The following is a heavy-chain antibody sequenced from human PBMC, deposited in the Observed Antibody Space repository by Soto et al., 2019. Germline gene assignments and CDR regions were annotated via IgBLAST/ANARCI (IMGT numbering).Heavy chain of an antibody. CDR3: ARKFATECFDA. J-gene: IGHJ4*02. D-gene: IGHD4-17*01. CDR2: IYPGDSDT. CDR1: GYTFSTYW. Sequence: GEALKISCKGSGYTFSTYWIAWVRQMPGKGLEWMGIIYPGDSDTKYSPAFQGQVTISSDKSINTAYLQWTSLEASDTAMYEGARKFATECFDAWGQGTLVTVYS. V-gene: IGHV5-51*01.